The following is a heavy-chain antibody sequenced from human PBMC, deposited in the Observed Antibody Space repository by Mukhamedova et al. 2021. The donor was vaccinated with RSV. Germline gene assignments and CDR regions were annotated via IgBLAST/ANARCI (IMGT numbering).Heavy chain of an antibody. Sequence: QAPGKGLEWVAVISYDGSNKYYADSVKGRFTISRDNSKNTLYLQMNSLRAEDTAVYYCARGADTAMALDPWGQGTLGTVSS. CDR2: ISYDGSNK. D-gene: IGHD5-18*01. V-gene: IGHV3-30*04. CDR3: ARGADTAMALDP. J-gene: IGHJ5*02.